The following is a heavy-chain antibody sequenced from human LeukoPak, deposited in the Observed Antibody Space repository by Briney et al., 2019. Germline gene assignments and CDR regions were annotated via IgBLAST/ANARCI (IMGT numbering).Heavy chain of an antibody. V-gene: IGHV4-4*02. CDR3: ARSDSSGWYFDY. CDR1: GGSISSSNW. D-gene: IGHD6-19*01. CDR2: IYHSGST. J-gene: IGHJ4*02. Sequence: SSETLSLTCAVSGGSISSSNWWSWVRQPPGKRLEWIGEIYHSGSTNYNPSLKSRVTISVDKSKNQFSLKLSSVTAADTAVYYCARSDSSGWYFDYWGQGTLVTVSS.